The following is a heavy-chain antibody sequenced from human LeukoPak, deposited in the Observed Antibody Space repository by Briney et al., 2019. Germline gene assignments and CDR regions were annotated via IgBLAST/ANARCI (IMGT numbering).Heavy chain of an antibody. Sequence: SVKVSCKASGCAFSSYAISWVRLAPGPGLEWMGGIIPIFGTGNYAQKFQGRVTITACEPTITAYMELSSLRSEDTAVYYCARAYDFWSGYYFIEFDYWGQGTLVTVSS. J-gene: IGHJ4*02. D-gene: IGHD3-3*01. V-gene: IGHV1-69*01. CDR1: GCAFSSYA. CDR2: IIPIFGTG. CDR3: ARAYDFWSGYYFIEFDY.